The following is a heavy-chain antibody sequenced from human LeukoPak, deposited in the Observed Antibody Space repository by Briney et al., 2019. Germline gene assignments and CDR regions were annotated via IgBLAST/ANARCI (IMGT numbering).Heavy chain of an antibody. CDR2: IQNSGRT. CDR3: ARNSARNSGDYGNDAFDI. CDR1: GGSMNLYY. Sequence: SETLSLTCNVSGGSMNLYYWSWIRQSPGEGLEWIGYIQNSGRTYYNPSLKSRGTISLDTSKNQFSLKLASVTAVDTAVYYCARNSARNSGDYGNDAFDIWGQGTMVTVSS. J-gene: IGHJ3*02. D-gene: IGHD4-17*01. V-gene: IGHV4-59*01.